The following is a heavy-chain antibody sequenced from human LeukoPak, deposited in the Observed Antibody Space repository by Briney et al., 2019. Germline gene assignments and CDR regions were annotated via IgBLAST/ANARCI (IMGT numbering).Heavy chain of an antibody. CDR2: IYYSGST. CDR3: ARGIAAAGHFDY. Sequence: PSETLSLTCAVSGGSISSSNWWSWIRQPPGKGLEWIGYIYYSGSTNYNPSLKSRVTISVDTSKNQFSLKLSSVTAADTAVYYCARGIAAAGHFDYWGQGTLVTVSS. CDR1: GGSISSSNW. D-gene: IGHD6-13*01. V-gene: IGHV4-28*03. J-gene: IGHJ4*02.